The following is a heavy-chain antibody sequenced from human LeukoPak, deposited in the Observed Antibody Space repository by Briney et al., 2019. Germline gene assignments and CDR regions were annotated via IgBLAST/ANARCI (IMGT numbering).Heavy chain of an antibody. CDR3: ARESGDGYNTA. CDR1: GDSISSGNYY. D-gene: IGHD5-24*01. V-gene: IGHV4-61*02. Sequence: SETLSLTCTVSGDSISSGNYYGSWIRQPAGKGLEWIGRIYTSGSTNYNPSLKSRVTISVDTSKNQFSLKLSSVTAADTAVYYCARESGDGYNTAWGQGTLVTVSS. J-gene: IGHJ5*02. CDR2: IYTSGST.